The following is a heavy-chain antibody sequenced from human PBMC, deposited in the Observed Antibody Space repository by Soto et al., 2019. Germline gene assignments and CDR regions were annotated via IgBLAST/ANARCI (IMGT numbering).Heavy chain of an antibody. CDR2: ISGSGGST. Sequence: HPGGSLRLSCAASGFTFSSYAMSWVRQAPGKGLEWVSAISGSGGSTYYADSVKGRFTISRDNSKNTLYLQMNSLRAEDTAVYYCAKDLAYSSSRYYYYYYGMDVWGQGTTVTVSS. CDR1: GFTFSSYA. V-gene: IGHV3-23*01. D-gene: IGHD6-6*01. CDR3: AKDLAYSSSRYYYYYYGMDV. J-gene: IGHJ6*02.